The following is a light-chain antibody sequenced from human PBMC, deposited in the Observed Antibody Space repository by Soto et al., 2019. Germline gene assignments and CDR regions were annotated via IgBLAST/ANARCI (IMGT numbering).Light chain of an antibody. CDR3: QQYYNWPRT. Sequence: EIVLTQSPATLSLSPGERATLSCGASQSVSSSYLAWYQQKPGQAPRLLIFGASARPTGIPARISGSGSGTEFTLTISSLRSEDFAVYFCQQYYNWPRTFGQGTKVDIK. J-gene: IGKJ1*01. CDR1: QSVSSSY. V-gene: IGKV3-15*01. CDR2: GAS.